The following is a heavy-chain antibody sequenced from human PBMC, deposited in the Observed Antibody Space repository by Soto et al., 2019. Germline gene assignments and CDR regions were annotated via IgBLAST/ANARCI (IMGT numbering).Heavy chain of an antibody. J-gene: IGHJ5*02. CDR3: ARGRASEMATILDWFDP. Sequence: SVKVSCKASRGTFSSYTISWVRQAPGQGLEWMGRIIPVLGISDYAQNFQGRITITADKFTTTAYMELNNLRSEDTAVYYCARGRASEMATILDWFDPWGQGTLVTVSS. CDR2: IIPVLGIS. D-gene: IGHD5-12*01. V-gene: IGHV1-69*02. CDR1: RGTFSSYT.